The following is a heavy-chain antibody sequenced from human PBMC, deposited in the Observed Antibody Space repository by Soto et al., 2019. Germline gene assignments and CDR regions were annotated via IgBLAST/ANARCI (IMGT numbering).Heavy chain of an antibody. CDR1: GYTVTSYD. CDR3: ARGQNSYGMDV. CDR2: MNPNSGNT. Sequence: ASVKVSCKASGYTVTSYDINCVRQATGQGLEWMGWMNPNSGNTGYAQKFQGRVTMTRNTSISTAYMELSSLRSEDTAVYYCARGQNSYGMDVWGQGTTVTVSS. J-gene: IGHJ6*02. V-gene: IGHV1-8*01.